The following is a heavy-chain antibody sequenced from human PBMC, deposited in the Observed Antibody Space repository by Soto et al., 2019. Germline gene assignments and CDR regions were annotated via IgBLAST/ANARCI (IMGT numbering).Heavy chain of an antibody. J-gene: IGHJ4*02. D-gene: IGHD6-19*01. CDR3: ARESGYSSGWYLDY. V-gene: IGHV3-30-3*01. CDR1: GFTFSSYA. Sequence: QVQLVESGGGVVQPGRSLRLSCAASGFTFSSYAMHWVRQAPGKGLEWVAVISYDASNKYYADSVKGRFTISRDNSKNTLNRQMNSLRAEDTAVYYCARESGYSSGWYLDYWGQGTLVTVSS. CDR2: ISYDASNK.